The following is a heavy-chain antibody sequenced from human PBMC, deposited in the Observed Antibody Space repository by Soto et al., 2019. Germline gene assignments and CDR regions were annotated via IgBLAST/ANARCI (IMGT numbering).Heavy chain of an antibody. Sequence: PGGSLRLSCAPSGFTLSNSAMSGLRQAPGQGQEWVSVISGSGDFTFYGDSVKGRVTISRDNFMNTLYLQMNTLRAEDTAVYYRAKTQNDILDYWGQGT. J-gene: IGHJ4*02. CDR1: GFTLSNSA. CDR2: ISGSGDFT. V-gene: IGHV3-23*01. D-gene: IGHD3-9*01. CDR3: AKTQNDILDY.